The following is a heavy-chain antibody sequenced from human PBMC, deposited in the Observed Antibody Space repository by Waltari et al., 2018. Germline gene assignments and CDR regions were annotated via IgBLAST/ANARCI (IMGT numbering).Heavy chain of an antibody. J-gene: IGHJ5*02. CDR3: ARHWKKSGYRFDP. V-gene: IGHV4-39*01. Sequence: QLQLQESGPGLVKPSETLSLTCTVSGGSISRGSYYWGWIRQSPGKVLEWIGGFYYSGSTYYNPTLKSRVTRSGDTSKNRLSLKLSSVTAADTAVYYCARHWKKSGYRFDPWGQGTLVTVSS. CDR1: GGSISRGSYY. D-gene: IGHD5-12*01. CDR2: FYYSGST.